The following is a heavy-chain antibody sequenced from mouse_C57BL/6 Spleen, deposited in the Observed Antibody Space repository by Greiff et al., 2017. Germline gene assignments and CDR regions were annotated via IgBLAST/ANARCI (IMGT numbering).Heavy chain of an antibody. Sequence: EVQLQQSGAELVRPGASVKLSCTASGFNIKDDYMHWVKQRPEQGLEWIGWIDPENGDTEYASKFQGKATITADTSSNTAYLQLSSLTSEDTAVYYCYYYGGVSYYFDYWGQGTTLTVSS. J-gene: IGHJ2*01. D-gene: IGHD1-1*01. CDR1: GFNIKDDY. CDR3: YYYGGVSYYFDY. V-gene: IGHV14-4*01. CDR2: IDPENGDT.